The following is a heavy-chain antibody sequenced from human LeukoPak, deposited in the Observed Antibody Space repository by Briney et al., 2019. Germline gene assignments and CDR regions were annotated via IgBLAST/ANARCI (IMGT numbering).Heavy chain of an antibody. D-gene: IGHD4/OR15-4a*01. Sequence: PGGSLRLSCAASGFTLSDYYVSWIRQAPGKGLEWVAFISSSGFTTYYADSVKGRFTVSRDNAKDSVSLQMDSLRADDTARYYCAREDSGGNSFDYWGQGAQVTVS. V-gene: IGHV3-11*01. J-gene: IGHJ4*02. CDR1: GFTLSDYY. CDR2: ISSSGFTT. CDR3: AREDSGGNSFDY.